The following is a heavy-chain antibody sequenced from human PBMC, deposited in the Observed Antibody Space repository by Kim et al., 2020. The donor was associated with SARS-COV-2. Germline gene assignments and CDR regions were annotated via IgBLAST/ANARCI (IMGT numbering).Heavy chain of an antibody. J-gene: IGHJ4*02. V-gene: IGHV4-59*11. CDR2: IYDSERT. CDR3: ARRSDWYDY. D-gene: IGHD2-15*01. CDR1: GGSISSHY. Sequence: SETLSLTCTVSGGSISSHYWSWIRQPPGKGLEWIGYIYDSERTNYNPSLKSRVTMSVDTSKNQFSLRLSSVTAADTAVYYCARRSDWYDYWGQGTLVTVSS.